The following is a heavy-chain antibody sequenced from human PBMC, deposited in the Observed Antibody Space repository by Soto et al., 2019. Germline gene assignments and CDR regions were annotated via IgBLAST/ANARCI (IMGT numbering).Heavy chain of an antibody. Sequence: NPSETLSLTCAVYGGSFSGYYWSWIRQPPGKGLEWIGEINHSGSTNYNPSLKSRVTISVDTSKNQFSLKLSSVTAADTAVYYCATGQEIYWGQGTLVTVSX. CDR3: ATGQEIY. CDR2: INHSGST. V-gene: IGHV4-34*01. CDR1: GGSFSGYY. J-gene: IGHJ4*02.